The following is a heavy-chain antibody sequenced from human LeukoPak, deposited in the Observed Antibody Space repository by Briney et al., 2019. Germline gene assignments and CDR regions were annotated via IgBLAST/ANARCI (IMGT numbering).Heavy chain of an antibody. CDR3: AKDYRSIGPFFRRDSPLDY. V-gene: IGHV3-23*01. CDR1: GFTFSSYD. D-gene: IGHD3-3*02. J-gene: IGHJ4*02. CDR2: ISGSGSST. Sequence: GGSLRLSCTASGFTFSSYDMSWVRQAPGKGLEWVSDISGSGSSTYYADSVRGRFTIFRENSKNTLYLQMNSLRADDTAVYYCAKDYRSIGPFFRRDSPLDYWGQGTLVTVSS.